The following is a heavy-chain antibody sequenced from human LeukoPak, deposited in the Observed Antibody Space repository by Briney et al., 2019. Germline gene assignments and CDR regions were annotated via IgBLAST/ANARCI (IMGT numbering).Heavy chain of an antibody. D-gene: IGHD1-26*01. Sequence: PGGSLRLSCAASGFTFDDYAMHWVRQAPGKGLEWVSGISWNSGSIGYADSVKGRFTISRDNAKNSLYLQINSLRAEDTALYYCAKDSYQWELRSFDYWGQGTLVTVSS. J-gene: IGHJ4*02. CDR3: AKDSYQWELRSFDY. V-gene: IGHV3-9*01. CDR1: GFTFDDYA. CDR2: ISWNSGSI.